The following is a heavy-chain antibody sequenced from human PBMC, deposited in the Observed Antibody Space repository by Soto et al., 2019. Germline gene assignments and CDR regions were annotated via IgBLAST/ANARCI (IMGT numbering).Heavy chain of an antibody. D-gene: IGHD3-3*01. Sequence: RGESLKISCKGSGYSFTSYWIGWVRQMPGKGLEWMGIIYPGDSDTRYSPSFQGQVTISADKSISTAYLQWSSLKASDTAMYYCARSQQGFLEWVPEFDYWDQGTLVTVSS. CDR1: GYSFTSYW. V-gene: IGHV5-51*01. CDR3: ARSQQGFLEWVPEFDY. CDR2: IYPGDSDT. J-gene: IGHJ4*02.